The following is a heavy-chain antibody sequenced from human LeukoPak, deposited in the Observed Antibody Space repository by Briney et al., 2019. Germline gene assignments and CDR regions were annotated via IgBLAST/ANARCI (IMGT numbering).Heavy chain of an antibody. CDR3: ATGVVPAASEFDY. CDR2: IYHSGST. D-gene: IGHD2-2*01. V-gene: IGHV4-38-2*02. CDR1: GYSISSGYY. Sequence: PSETLSLTCTVSGYSISSGYYWGWIRQPPGKGLEWIGSIYHSGSTYYNPSLKSRVTISVDTSKNQFSLKLSSVTAADTAVYYCATGVVPAASEFDYWGQGTLVTVSS. J-gene: IGHJ4*02.